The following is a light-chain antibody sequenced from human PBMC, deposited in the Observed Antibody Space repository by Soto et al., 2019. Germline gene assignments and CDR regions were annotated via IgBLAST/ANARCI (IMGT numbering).Light chain of an antibody. CDR1: SSDVGGYNY. Sequence: QSALTQPASVSGSPGQSITISCTGTSSDVGGYNYVSWYQHHPGKAPKLMIYDVSNRPSGVSNRFSGSKSGNTASLSISGLQPEDEADYYWXSYRTSNTRQIVCGTGTKVTVL. CDR2: DVS. CDR3: XSYRTSNTRQIV. J-gene: IGLJ1*01. V-gene: IGLV2-14*03.